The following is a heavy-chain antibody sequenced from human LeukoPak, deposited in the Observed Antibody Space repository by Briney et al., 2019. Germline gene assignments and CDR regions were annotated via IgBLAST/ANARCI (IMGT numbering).Heavy chain of an antibody. CDR1: GFTFNIYS. CDR2: ISTRSSYI. V-gene: IGHV3-21*01. J-gene: IGHJ4*02. Sequence: GGSLRLSCAASGFTFNIYSMNWVRQAPGKGLEWVSSISTRSSYINYADSVKGRFTISRDNAKNSLYLQMNSLRAEDTAVYYCARDPTRYYYDSSGYSYYFDYWGQGTLVTVSS. CDR3: ARDPTRYYYDSSGYSYYFDY. D-gene: IGHD3-22*01.